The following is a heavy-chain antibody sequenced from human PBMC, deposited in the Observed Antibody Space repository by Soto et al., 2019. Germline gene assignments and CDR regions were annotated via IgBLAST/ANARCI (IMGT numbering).Heavy chain of an antibody. CDR1: GNTFPSYA. Sequence: ASGKASWKEFGNTFPSYAIHLGRQAPGQRLVWMGWINAGNGNTKYSQKFQGRVTITRDTSASTAYMELSSLRSEDTAVYYCARGGGYCSSTSCYRSPMDVWGQGTTVTVS. J-gene: IGHJ6*02. CDR2: INAGNGNT. D-gene: IGHD2-2*02. V-gene: IGHV1-3*01. CDR3: ARGGGYCSSTSCYRSPMDV.